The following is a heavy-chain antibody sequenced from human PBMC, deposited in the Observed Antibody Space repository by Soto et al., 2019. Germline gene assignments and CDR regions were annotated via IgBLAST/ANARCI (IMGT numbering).Heavy chain of an antibody. CDR1: GFTFCDSA. Sequence: GSLRLSCAASGFTFCDSAINWVRQAPGKGLEWVGFIRSKAYGETTEYAASVEGRFSISRDDSKSIAYLQMNSLRAEDTAVYYCARVPSNNYHYFDYWGQGTLVTVSS. CDR2: IRSKAYGETT. J-gene: IGHJ4*02. CDR3: ARVPSNNYHYFDY. D-gene: IGHD1-1*01. V-gene: IGHV3-49*04.